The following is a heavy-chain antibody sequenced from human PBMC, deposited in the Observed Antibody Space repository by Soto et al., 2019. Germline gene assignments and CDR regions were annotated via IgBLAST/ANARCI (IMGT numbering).Heavy chain of an antibody. V-gene: IGHV3-23*01. CDR3: ARGSTDSYPGSRIFDF. Sequence: GGSLRLSCVASGLAFGSRAMSWVRQAPGEGLQWVSTITDTGGDAKYADSVRGRFVISRDNSKKTLYLQMTSLTAEDSAMYFCARGSTDSYPGSRIFDFWGRGTLVTVSS. D-gene: IGHD3-10*01. J-gene: IGHJ4*02. CDR1: GLAFGSRA. CDR2: ITDTGGDA.